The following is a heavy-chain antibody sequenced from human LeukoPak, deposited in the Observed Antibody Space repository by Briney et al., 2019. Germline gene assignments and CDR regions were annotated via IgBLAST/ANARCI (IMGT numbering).Heavy chain of an antibody. CDR2: IGSDGSKK. CDR3: AKEIYYDSSAFFDY. J-gene: IGHJ4*02. V-gene: IGHV3-30*18. D-gene: IGHD3-22*01. Sequence: GGSLRLSCAASGFIFRSYGIHWVRQAPGKGLEWVAVIGSDGSKKYYADSVKGRFTISRDNSKNTLYLQMNSLRTEDTAMYFCAKEIYYDSSAFFDYWGQGTLVTVSS. CDR1: GFIFRSYG.